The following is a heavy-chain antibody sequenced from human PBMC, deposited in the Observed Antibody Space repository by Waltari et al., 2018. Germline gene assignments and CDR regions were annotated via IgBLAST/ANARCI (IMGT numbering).Heavy chain of an antibody. V-gene: IGHV3-33*01. CDR3: ARGPDSGSYFDY. D-gene: IGHD1-26*01. CDR1: GFNFSSYG. Sequence: QVQLVESGGGVVQPGRSLRLSCAASGFNFSSYGMHWVRQAPGKGLEWVAGIWYDGSNKYDADSVNGRFTISRDNSKNTLYLQMNSLRAEDTAVYYCARGPDSGSYFDYWGQGTLVTVSS. J-gene: IGHJ4*02. CDR2: IWYDGSNK.